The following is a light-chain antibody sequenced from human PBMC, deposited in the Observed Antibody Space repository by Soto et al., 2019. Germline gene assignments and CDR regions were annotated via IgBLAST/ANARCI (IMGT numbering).Light chain of an antibody. CDR1: QSISTS. J-gene: IGKJ1*01. Sequence: QLTQSPSSLPASVGDRVTITCRASQSISTSLNWYQQKPGKAPNLLIFTSSNLESGVPSRFSGSGSGTDFTLTISSLQPEDFATYFCQQGYSRPRTFGQGTKVDIK. CDR2: TSS. V-gene: IGKV1-39*01. CDR3: QQGYSRPRT.